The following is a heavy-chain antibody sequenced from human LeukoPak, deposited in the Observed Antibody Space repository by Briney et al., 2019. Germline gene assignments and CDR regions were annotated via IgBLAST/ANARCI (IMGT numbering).Heavy chain of an antibody. CDR2: IYYSGST. D-gene: IGHD3-22*01. Sequence: SETLCLTCTVSGGSISSGDYYWSWIRQPPGKVLEWIGYIYYSGSTYYNPSLKSRVTISVDTSKNQFSLKLSSVTAADTAVYYCARGHYYYSSALLDYWGQGTLVTVSS. CDR1: GGSISSGDYY. V-gene: IGHV4-30-4*01. J-gene: IGHJ4*02. CDR3: ARGHYYYSSALLDY.